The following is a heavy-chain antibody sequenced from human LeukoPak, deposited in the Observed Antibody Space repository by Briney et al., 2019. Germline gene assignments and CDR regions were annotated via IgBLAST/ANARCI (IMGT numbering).Heavy chain of an antibody. CDR2: INCNSGGT. CDR3: ARDKATVATPYFDY. CDR1: GYTFTGCY. J-gene: IGHJ4*02. Sequence: GASVKVSCKASGYTFTGCYLHWVRQAPGQGLEWMGWINCNSGGTNYAQKFQGRVTMTRDTSISTVYMELSRLIFDDTAVYYCARDKATVATPYFDYWGQGTQVTVSS. D-gene: IGHD4-17*01. V-gene: IGHV1-2*02.